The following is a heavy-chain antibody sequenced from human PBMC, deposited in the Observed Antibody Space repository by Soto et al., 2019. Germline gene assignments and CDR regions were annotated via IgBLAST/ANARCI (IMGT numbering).Heavy chain of an antibody. CDR3: ARIGYYDSSGYYLGPFDY. Sequence: SETLSLTCTVSGGSISSDYWSWIRQPPGKGLEWIGYTYYSGSTNYNPLLKSRVTISADTSKNQFSLKLSSVTAADTAVYYCARIGYYDSSGYYLGPFDYWGQGTLVTVSS. CDR2: TYYSGST. J-gene: IGHJ4*02. V-gene: IGHV4-59*01. CDR1: GGSISSDY. D-gene: IGHD3-22*01.